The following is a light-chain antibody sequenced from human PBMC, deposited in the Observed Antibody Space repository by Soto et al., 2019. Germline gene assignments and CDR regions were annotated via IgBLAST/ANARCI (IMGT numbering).Light chain of an antibody. CDR3: QQYDNWPRSLT. CDR1: QSISNN. Sequence: EIVVTQSPATLSVAAGEGATLSCRASQSISNNLAWYQQKPGQAPRLLIYGASTRATDVPGRFSGSGSGTEFTLTISSLQSEAFAVYYCQQYDNWPRSLTFGGGTKVEIK. V-gene: IGKV3-15*01. CDR2: GAS. J-gene: IGKJ4*01.